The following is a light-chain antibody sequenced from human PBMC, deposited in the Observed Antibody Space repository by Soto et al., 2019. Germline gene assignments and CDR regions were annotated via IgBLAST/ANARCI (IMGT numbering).Light chain of an antibody. Sequence: EIVLTQSPATPSLSPGERATLSCRASQSISTYLAWYQHKPGQAPRLLIYDASNRATGIPTRFSGSGSGTDFTLTSSSLEPEDFAVYYCQQRSYWLTFGGGTKVEIE. CDR1: QSISTY. CDR2: DAS. J-gene: IGKJ4*01. V-gene: IGKV3-11*01. CDR3: QQRSYWLT.